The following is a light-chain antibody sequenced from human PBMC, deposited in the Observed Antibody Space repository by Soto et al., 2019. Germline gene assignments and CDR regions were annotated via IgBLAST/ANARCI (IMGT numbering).Light chain of an antibody. Sequence: DIQMNQSPSSLSASVGDRATITCRASQSISSYLNWYQQKPGKAPKLLIYAASSLQSGVPSRFSGSGSGTDFTLTISSLQPEDFATYYSQQSYSTPWTFGQGTKVEIK. CDR2: AAS. CDR3: QQSYSTPWT. CDR1: QSISSY. V-gene: IGKV1-39*01. J-gene: IGKJ1*01.